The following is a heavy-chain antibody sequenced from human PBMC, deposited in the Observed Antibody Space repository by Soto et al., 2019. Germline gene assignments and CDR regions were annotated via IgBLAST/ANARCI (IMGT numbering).Heavy chain of an antibody. CDR1: GFTFSNSW. CDR3: TRAGNYRFDY. CDR2: INSEGTTL. Sequence: GRSLRLSCAASGFTFSNSWMHWVRQAPGKGPVWVSRINSEGTTLNYADSVKGRFTISRDHAINKLYLQMDSLRAEGTAVYDCTRAGNYRFDYWGQGTLVTVSS. J-gene: IGHJ4*02. D-gene: IGHD1-7*01. V-gene: IGHV3-74*01.